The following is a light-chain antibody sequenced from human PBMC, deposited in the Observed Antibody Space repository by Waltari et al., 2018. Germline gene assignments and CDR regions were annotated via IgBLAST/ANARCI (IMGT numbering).Light chain of an antibody. J-gene: IGLJ3*02. CDR2: VNSAGSH. CDR1: SGHTSNV. V-gene: IGLV4-69*01. CDR3: QTGGHGTWV. Sequence: QLVLTQSPSASASLGASVRLTCTLSSGHTSNVIAWHQQQPEKGPRYLMKVNSAGSHTKGDEIPDRFSGSSSGAERYLTISSLQSEDEADYYCQTGGHGTWVFGGGTKLIVL.